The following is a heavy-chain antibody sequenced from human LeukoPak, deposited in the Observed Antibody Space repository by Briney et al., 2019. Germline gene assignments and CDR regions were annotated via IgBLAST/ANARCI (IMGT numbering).Heavy chain of an antibody. CDR1: GFTFSSHW. J-gene: IGHJ4*02. D-gene: IGHD3-22*01. V-gene: IGHV3-74*01. CDR3: ARDIYYDSSGYYVY. Sequence: GGSLRLSCAASGFTFSSHWMHWVRQAPGKGLVWVARINRDGSSTSYADSVKGRFTISRDNAKNTLYLQMNSLTAEDTAVYYCARDIYYDSSGYYVYWGQGTLVTVSS. CDR2: INRDGSST.